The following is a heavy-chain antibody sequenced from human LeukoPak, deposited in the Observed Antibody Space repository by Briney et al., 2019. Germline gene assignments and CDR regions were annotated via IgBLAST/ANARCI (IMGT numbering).Heavy chain of an antibody. D-gene: IGHD1-26*01. CDR1: GGSISSSSYY. V-gene: IGHV4-39*07. Sequence: SETLSLTCTVSGGSISSSSYYWGWIRQPPGKGLEWIGSIYYSGSTYYNPSLKSRVTISVDTSKIQFSLKLSSVTAADTAVYYCARSGGIVGATDYWGQGTLVTVSS. CDR3: ARSGGIVGATDY. J-gene: IGHJ4*02. CDR2: IYYSGST.